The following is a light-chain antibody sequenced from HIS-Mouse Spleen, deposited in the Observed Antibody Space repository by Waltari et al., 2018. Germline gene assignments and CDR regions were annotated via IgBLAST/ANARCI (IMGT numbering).Light chain of an antibody. V-gene: IGLV2-23*03. CDR1: SSDVGSYNL. CDR2: EGS. Sequence: QSALTQPASVSGSPGQSITISCTGTSSDVGSYNLFSWYQQHPGKAPNLMIYEGSRRPSGVSNRFSGSKSGNTASLTISGLQAEDEDDYYCCSYAGSSTFEVFGGGTKLTVL. J-gene: IGLJ2*01. CDR3: CSYAGSSTFEV.